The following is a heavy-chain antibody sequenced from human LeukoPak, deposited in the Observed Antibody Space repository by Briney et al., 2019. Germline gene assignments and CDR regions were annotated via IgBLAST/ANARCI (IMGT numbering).Heavy chain of an antibody. J-gene: IGHJ6*02. V-gene: IGHV4-30-2*01. CDR1: GGSISSGGYS. CDR2: IYHSGST. Sequence: SQTLSLTCAVSGGSISSGGYSWSWIRQPPGKGLEWIGYIYHSGSTYYNPSLKSRVTISVDRSKNQFSLKLSSVTAADTAVYYCARVLRDIVVVPAASPHYNHYYYYGIDVWGQGTTVTVSS. D-gene: IGHD2-2*01. CDR3: ARVLRDIVVVPAASPHYNHYYYYGIDV.